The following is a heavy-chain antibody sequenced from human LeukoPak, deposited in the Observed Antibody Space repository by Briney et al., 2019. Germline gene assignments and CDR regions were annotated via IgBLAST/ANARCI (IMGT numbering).Heavy chain of an antibody. Sequence: KASENLSPACAVYGGAFRGFYLAWLRPPPGEGRVWIGEIHYSGRINYNPSLKSRVTISADTSNNHFSLKMNSVTAADTAVYYCSRGTDAYKCGNSWGQGTLVTVS. D-gene: IGHD5-24*01. CDR1: GGAFRGFY. CDR2: IHYSGRI. CDR3: SRGTDAYKCGNS. J-gene: IGHJ4*02. V-gene: IGHV4-34*01.